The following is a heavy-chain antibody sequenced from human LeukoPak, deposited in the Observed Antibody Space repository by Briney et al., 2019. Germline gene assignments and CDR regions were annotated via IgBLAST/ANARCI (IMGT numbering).Heavy chain of an antibody. CDR3: AKEGFVVVPAAIRGADY. Sequence: GGSLRLSCAASGFTFSSYGMHWVRQAPGKGLEWVAFIRYDGSNKYYADSVKGRFTISRDNSKNTLYLQMNSLRAEDTAVYYCAKEGFVVVPAAIRGADYWGQGTLVTVSS. D-gene: IGHD2-2*02. V-gene: IGHV3-30*02. CDR1: GFTFSSYG. CDR2: IRYDGSNK. J-gene: IGHJ4*02.